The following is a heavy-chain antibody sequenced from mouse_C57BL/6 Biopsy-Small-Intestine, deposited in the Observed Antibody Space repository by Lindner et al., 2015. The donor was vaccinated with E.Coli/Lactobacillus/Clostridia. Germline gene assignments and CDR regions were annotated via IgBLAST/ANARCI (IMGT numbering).Heavy chain of an antibody. V-gene: IGHV5-4*01. Sequence: EVQLQESGGGLVKPGGSLKLSCAASGFTFSSYAMSWVRQTPEKRLEWVATISDGGSYTYYPDNVKGRFTISRDNAKNNLYLQMSHLKSEDTAMYYCARDGDYDGYYFDYWGQGTTLTVSS. D-gene: IGHD2-4*01. CDR1: GFTFSSYA. CDR3: ARDGDYDGYYFDY. J-gene: IGHJ2*01. CDR2: ISDGGSYT.